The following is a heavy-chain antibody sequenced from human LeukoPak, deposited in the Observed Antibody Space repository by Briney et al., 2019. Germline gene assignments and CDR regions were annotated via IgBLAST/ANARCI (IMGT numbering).Heavy chain of an antibody. CDR1: GLTFSRHV. V-gene: IGHV3-23*01. D-gene: IGHD6-13*01. CDR2: ISGTGGDI. CDR3: SLVPNY. J-gene: IGHJ4*02. Sequence: GGSLRLSCAASGLTFSRHVMSWVRQAPGKGLEWVSAISGTGGDIYYADSVKGRFTISRDNYKNTLYLQMKNLSAEDTAVYYCSLVPNYWGEGTLVTVSS.